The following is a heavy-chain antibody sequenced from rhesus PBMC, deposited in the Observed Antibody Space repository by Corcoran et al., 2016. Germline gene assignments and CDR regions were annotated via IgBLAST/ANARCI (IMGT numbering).Heavy chain of an antibody. J-gene: IGHJ4*01. V-gene: IGHV4-169*02. Sequence: QLQLQESGPGLVKPSETLSVTCAVSGGSISSSYWSWIRQAPGKGLEWIGYIYGSGSSTNYHPSLKSRVTLSVDTSKNQLSLKLSAVTAADTAVYYCASDRYCTGSGCYALDYWGQGVLVTVSS. CDR2: IYGSGSST. CDR1: GGSISSSY. CDR3: ASDRYCTGSGCYALDY. D-gene: IGHD2-21*01.